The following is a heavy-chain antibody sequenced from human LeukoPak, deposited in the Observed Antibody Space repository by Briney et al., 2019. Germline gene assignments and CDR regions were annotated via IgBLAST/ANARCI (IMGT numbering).Heavy chain of an antibody. CDR1: GGSISSGGYY. V-gene: IGHV4-39*02. CDR3: ARLGAGPTYYDFWSGYSSFYFDY. D-gene: IGHD3-3*01. Sequence: SETLSLTCTVSGGSISSGGYYWGWIRQPPGKGLEWIGGISSSGNTYYNPSLKSRITISIDTSKNHFSLKLSSVSAADTAVYYCARLGAGPTYYDFWSGYSSFYFDYWGQGTLVTVSS. CDR2: ISSSGNT. J-gene: IGHJ4*02.